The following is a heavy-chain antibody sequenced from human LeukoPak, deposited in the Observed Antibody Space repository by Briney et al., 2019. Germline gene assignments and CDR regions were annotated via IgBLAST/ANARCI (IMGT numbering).Heavy chain of an antibody. CDR3: ARDPRIAVAGLYYFDY. Sequence: PGGSLRLSCVASGFSFSSYSMNWVRQAPGKGLEWVSYISSSTGSTTYYAESVRGRFTISRDKAKNSVYLQMTSLRVEDTAVYYCARDPRIAVAGLYYFDYWGQGTLVTVSS. V-gene: IGHV3-48*01. J-gene: IGHJ4*02. CDR2: ISSSTGSTT. D-gene: IGHD6-19*01. CDR1: GFSFSSYS.